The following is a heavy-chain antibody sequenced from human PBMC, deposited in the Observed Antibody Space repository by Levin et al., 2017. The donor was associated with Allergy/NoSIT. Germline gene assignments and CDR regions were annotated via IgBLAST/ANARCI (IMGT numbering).Heavy chain of an antibody. CDR1: GFSLSISGVG. CDR3: THSPRYTYGYGNFDS. CDR2: IYWDDDK. Sequence: SGPTLVKPTQTLTLTCTFSGFSLSISGVGVGWIRQPPGKALEWLALIYWDDDKRYSPSLKSRRTITKDTSKNQVVLTMTNMDPVDTATYSCTHSPRYTYGYGNFDSWGQGTLVTVSS. J-gene: IGHJ4*02. D-gene: IGHD5-18*01. V-gene: IGHV2-5*02.